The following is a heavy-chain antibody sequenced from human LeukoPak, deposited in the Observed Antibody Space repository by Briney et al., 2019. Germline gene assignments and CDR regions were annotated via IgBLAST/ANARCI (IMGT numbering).Heavy chain of an antibody. Sequence: PGGSLRLSCVASGFNFRNYGMNWVRQAPGKGLEWVAAVSDDGDKTYYGDSVKGRFTVSRDNSMNTLYLQMSSLRAEDTAVYYCAGRTYYFDYWGQGTLVTVSS. J-gene: IGHJ4*02. CDR1: GFNFRNYG. V-gene: IGHV3-23*01. CDR3: AGRTYYFDY. D-gene: IGHD3-16*01. CDR2: VSDDGDKT.